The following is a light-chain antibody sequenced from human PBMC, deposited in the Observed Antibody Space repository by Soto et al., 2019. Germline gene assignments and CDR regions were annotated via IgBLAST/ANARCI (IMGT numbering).Light chain of an antibody. CDR3: ASYSDTARVV. V-gene: IGLV2-14*01. J-gene: IGLJ2*01. CDR1: DSDVGGYNY. Sequence: QSVLTQPASVSGSPGQSITISCTGTDSDVGGYNYVSWYQQHPGKAPKLIIYEVSNRPSGVSTRFSGSKSGNTASLTISGLQAADEGDYYCASYSDTARVVFGGGTKVTVL. CDR2: EVS.